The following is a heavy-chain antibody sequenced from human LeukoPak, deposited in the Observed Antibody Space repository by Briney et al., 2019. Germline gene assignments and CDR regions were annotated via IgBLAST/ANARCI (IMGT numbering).Heavy chain of an antibody. CDR1: GFTFSSYA. CDR3: ARELND. Sequence: PGRSLRLSCAASGFTFSSYAMHWVRQAPGKGLEWVAVISYNGSNKYYSDSVKGRFTISRDNSKNTLYLQMNSLRAEDTAVYYCARELNDWGQGTLVTVSS. CDR2: ISYNGSNK. V-gene: IGHV3-30-3*01. J-gene: IGHJ4*02.